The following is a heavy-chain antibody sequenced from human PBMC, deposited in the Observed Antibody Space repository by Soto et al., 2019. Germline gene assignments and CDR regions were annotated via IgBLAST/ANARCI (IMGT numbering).Heavy chain of an antibody. CDR2: IYYSGST. V-gene: IGHV4-39*02. J-gene: IGHJ6*02. CDR3: ARDPIGSSATGGYYGMDV. Sequence: PSETLSLTCTVSGGSISSNNYYWGWIRQPPGKGLEWIGSIYYSGSTYYNPSLKSRLTISPDTSKNQFSLQLNSVTPEDTAVYYCARDPIGSSATGGYYGMDVWGQGTTVTVSS. CDR1: GGSISSNNYY. D-gene: IGHD6-13*01.